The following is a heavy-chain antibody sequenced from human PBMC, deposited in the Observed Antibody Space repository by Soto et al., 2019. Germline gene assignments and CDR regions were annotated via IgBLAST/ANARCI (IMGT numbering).Heavy chain of an antibody. CDR3: AVGYSDYDFAVAGGYYYGMDV. CDR1: GFTFTSSA. CDR2: IVVGSGNT. J-gene: IGHJ6*02. V-gene: IGHV1-58*01. D-gene: IGHD5-12*01. Sequence: QMQLVQSGPEVKKPGTSVKVSCKASGFTFTSSAVQWVRQARGQRLEWIGWIVVGSGNTNYAQKFQERVTITRDMSTSTGYMELISLRSEDTAVYYCAVGYSDYDFAVAGGYYYGMDVWGQGTTVTVSS.